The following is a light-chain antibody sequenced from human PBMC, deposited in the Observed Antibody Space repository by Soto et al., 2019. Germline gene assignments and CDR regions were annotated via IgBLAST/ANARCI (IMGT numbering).Light chain of an antibody. Sequence: QSALTQPASVSGSPGQSITISCTGTSRDVGTYDYVSWYQQRPGEAPKLMIYEVTDRPSGVSSRFSGSKSGDTASLTISGLQAEDEADYYCNSYSDSSPLYVFGTGTKLTVL. V-gene: IGLV2-14*01. CDR2: EVT. CDR3: NSYSDSSPLYV. CDR1: SRDVGTYDY. J-gene: IGLJ1*01.